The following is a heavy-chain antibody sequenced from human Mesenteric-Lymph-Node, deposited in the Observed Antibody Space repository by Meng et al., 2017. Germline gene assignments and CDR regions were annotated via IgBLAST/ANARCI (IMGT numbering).Heavy chain of an antibody. CDR3: ARSPYSGSALPFFDY. V-gene: IGHV4-30-4*01. D-gene: IGHD1-26*01. CDR1: GGSISSGDSY. J-gene: IGHJ4*02. CDR2: IYYSGST. Sequence: QVQLQESGPGLVKPSQTLSLTCSVSGGSISSGDSYWSWIRQPPGKGLEWIGYIYYSGSTYYNPSLKSRVSISGDTSNKQFSLKLTSVTAADTAVYYCARSPYSGSALPFFDYWGQGSLVTVSS.